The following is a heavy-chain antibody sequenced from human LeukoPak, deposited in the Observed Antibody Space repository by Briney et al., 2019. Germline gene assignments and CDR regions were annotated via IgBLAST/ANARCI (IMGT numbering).Heavy chain of an antibody. CDR3: ARVTVGAWGLDY. D-gene: IGHD1-26*01. J-gene: IGHJ4*02. V-gene: IGHV3-48*03. CDR2: ISSSGSTI. CDR1: GFTFSSYE. Sequence: GGSLRLSCAASGFTFSSYEMNWVRQAPGKGLEWVSYISSSGSTIYRADSVKGRFTISRDNAKKSLYLQMNSLRAEDTAVYYCARVTVGAWGLDYWGQGTLVTVSS.